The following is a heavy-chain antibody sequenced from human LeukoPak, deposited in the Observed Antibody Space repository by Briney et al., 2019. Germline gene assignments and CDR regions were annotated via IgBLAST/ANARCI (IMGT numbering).Heavy chain of an antibody. Sequence: QPGGSLRLSCAASGFAFSSCSMNWVRQAPGKGLEWVSYITSSSSAIYYADSVKGRFTISRDNAKNSLYLQMNSLRAEDTAVYHCARKSGSSGYPFDYWGQGTVVTVSS. J-gene: IGHJ4*02. CDR3: ARKSGSSGYPFDY. CDR1: GFAFSSCS. V-gene: IGHV3-48*01. D-gene: IGHD3-22*01. CDR2: ITSSSSAI.